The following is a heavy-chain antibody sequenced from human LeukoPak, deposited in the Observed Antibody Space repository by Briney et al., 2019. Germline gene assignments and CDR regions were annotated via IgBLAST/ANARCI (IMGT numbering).Heavy chain of an antibody. J-gene: IGHJ2*01. V-gene: IGHV3-74*01. Sequence: GGSLRLSCAASGFTFSNYWMHWVRQAPGKGLVWVSRIKSDGTSTSYADSVKGRFTISRDNAKNTLYLQMNSLRAEDTAVYYCARGHGDFPVNYYFDLWGRGTLVTVSS. CDR1: GFTFSNYW. CDR2: IKSDGTST. CDR3: ARGHGDFPVNYYFDL. D-gene: IGHD4-17*01.